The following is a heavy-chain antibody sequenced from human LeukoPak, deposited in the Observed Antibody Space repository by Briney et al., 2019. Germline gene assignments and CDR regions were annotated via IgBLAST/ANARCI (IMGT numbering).Heavy chain of an antibody. Sequence: VRSLRLSCATSGFTFSNYGMHWVRQAPGKGLEWVAVISYDGSNKYYADSVKGRFTISRDNSKNTLYLQMNSLRPEDAAVYYCASLPLWGQGTLVTVSS. V-gene: IGHV3-30*03. CDR3: ASLPL. J-gene: IGHJ4*02. CDR2: ISYDGSNK. CDR1: GFTFSNYG.